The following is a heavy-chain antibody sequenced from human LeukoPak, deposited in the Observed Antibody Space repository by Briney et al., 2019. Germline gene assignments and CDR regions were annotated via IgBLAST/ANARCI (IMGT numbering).Heavy chain of an antibody. D-gene: IGHD2-15*01. CDR1: GYTFTSYH. Sequence: GASVKVSCKASGYTFTSYHMHWVRQAPGQGLEWMGIINPSGGSSRSAQKLQGRVTMTRDTSTSTVYMELRSLRSEDTAVYYCARGYCSGGSCYGDFWGLGTLVTVSS. V-gene: IGHV1-46*01. CDR3: ARGYCSGGSCYGDF. CDR2: INPSGGSS. J-gene: IGHJ4*02.